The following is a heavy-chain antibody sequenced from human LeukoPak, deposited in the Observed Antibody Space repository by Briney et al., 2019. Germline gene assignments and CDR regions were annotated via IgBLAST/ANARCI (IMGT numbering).Heavy chain of an antibody. CDR3: AKDENYYDSSGYYYFDY. CDR2: ISYDGSNK. J-gene: IGHJ4*02. CDR1: GFTFSSYG. V-gene: IGHV3-30*18. Sequence: GRSLRLSCAASGFTFSSYGMHWVRQAPGKGLEWVAVISYDGSNKYYADSVKGRFTISRDNSKNTLYLQTNSLRAEDTAVYYCAKDENYYDSSGYYYFDYWGQGTLVTVSS. D-gene: IGHD3-22*01.